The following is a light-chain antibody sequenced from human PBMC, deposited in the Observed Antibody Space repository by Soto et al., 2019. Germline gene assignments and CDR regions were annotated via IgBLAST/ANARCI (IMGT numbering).Light chain of an antibody. V-gene: IGKV1-6*01. CDR3: LQNNNYPLT. CDR1: QDIRSD. CDR2: AAS. Sequence: AIQMTQSPSSLSASVGDRVTVTCRASQDIRSDVGWYQQKPGQAPKVLMYAASRLHRGVPSRFSGSGSGTNFGLTSSSLQPEDVANYYCLQNNNYPLTFGGGTKVVIK. J-gene: IGKJ4*01.